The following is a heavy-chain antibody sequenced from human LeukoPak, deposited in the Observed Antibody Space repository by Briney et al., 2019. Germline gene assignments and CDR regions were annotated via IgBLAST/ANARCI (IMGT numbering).Heavy chain of an antibody. J-gene: IGHJ4*02. CDR3: ATQRSYDILTGYYPFDY. Sequence: GRSLRLSCAASGFTFDDYAMHWVRQAPGKGLEWVSGISWNSGSIGYVDSVKGRFTISRDNAKNSLYLQMNSLRAEDTALYYCATQRSYDILTGYYPFDYWGQGTLVTVSS. CDR2: ISWNSGSI. CDR1: GFTFDDYA. V-gene: IGHV3-9*01. D-gene: IGHD3-9*01.